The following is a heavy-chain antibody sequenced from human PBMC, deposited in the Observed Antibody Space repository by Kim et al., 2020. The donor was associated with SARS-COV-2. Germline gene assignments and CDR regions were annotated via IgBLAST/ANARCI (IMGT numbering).Heavy chain of an antibody. CDR1: GLTFDDYA. Sequence: GGSLRLSCAASGLTFDDYAMHWVRQAPGKGLEWVSGISWNSGSIGYADSVKGRFTISRDNAKNSLYLQMNSLRAEDTALYYCAKANMVRGVNYYYGMDVWGQGTTVTVSS. J-gene: IGHJ6*02. CDR2: ISWNSGSI. CDR3: AKANMVRGVNYYYGMDV. V-gene: IGHV3-9*01. D-gene: IGHD3-10*01.